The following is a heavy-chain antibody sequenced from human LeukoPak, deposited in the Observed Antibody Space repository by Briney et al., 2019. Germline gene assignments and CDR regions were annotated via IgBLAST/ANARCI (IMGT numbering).Heavy chain of an antibody. J-gene: IGHJ4*02. CDR3: ARGAMVPLTYFDY. Sequence: PSETLSLTCTVSGGSISSYYWSWIRQPPGKGLEWIGYIYYSGSTNYNPSLKSRVTISVDTSKNQFSPKLSSVTAADTAVYYCARGAMVPLTYFDYWGQGTLVTVSS. D-gene: IGHD3-10*01. V-gene: IGHV4-59*01. CDR1: GGSISSYY. CDR2: IYYSGST.